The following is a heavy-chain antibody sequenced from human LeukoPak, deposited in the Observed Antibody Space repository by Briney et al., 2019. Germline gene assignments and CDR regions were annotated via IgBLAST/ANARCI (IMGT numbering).Heavy chain of an antibody. CDR2: IYPGDSDT. V-gene: IGHV5-51*01. J-gene: IGHJ5*01. D-gene: IGHD6-25*01. CDR3: ARRQAAAVNWFDS. CDR1: GYSFSNYW. Sequence: GESLKISCKGSGYSFSNYWIAWVRQMPGKGLEWMGIIYPGDSDTKYSRSFQGQVIISADKSTTTAYLQWSSLKASDTAMYYCARRQAAAVNWFDSWGQGTLVTVSS.